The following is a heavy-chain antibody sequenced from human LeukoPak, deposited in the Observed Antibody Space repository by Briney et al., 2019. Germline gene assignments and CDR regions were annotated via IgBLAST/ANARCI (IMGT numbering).Heavy chain of an antibody. J-gene: IGHJ4*02. CDR3: ARLIAVAGTIDY. D-gene: IGHD6-19*01. V-gene: IGHV4-59*05. Sequence: SETLSLTCTVSGGSISSYSWSWIRQPPGKGLEWIGSIYYSGSTYYNPSLKSRVTISVDTSKNQFSLKLSSVTAADTAVYYCARLIAVAGTIDYWGQGTLVAVSS. CDR1: GGSISSYS. CDR2: IYYSGST.